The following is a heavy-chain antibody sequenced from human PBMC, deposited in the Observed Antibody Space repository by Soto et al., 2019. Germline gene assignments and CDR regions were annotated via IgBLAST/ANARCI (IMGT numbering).Heavy chain of an antibody. D-gene: IGHD3-10*01. CDR3: ARAIFYGSGSAYGY. Sequence: QVQLVQSGAEGKKPVASLKVSCKASGYNFISHGISWVREAPGKGLEWMGWISNQNGGTNYAQKVQDRATMTTETSTSTVYMELRSMTVDNTAVYYCARAIFYGSGSAYGYWGQGTLVTVSS. CDR1: GYNFISHG. CDR2: ISNQNGGT. V-gene: IGHV1-18*01. J-gene: IGHJ4*02.